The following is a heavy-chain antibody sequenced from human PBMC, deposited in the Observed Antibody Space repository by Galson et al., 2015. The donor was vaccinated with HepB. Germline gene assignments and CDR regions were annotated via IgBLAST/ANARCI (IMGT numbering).Heavy chain of an antibody. CDR3: ARGLRSAWFVDWFDP. CDR1: GGSISSGGYA. J-gene: IGHJ5*02. CDR2: VYYRGTT. Sequence: TLSLTCAVSGGSISSGGYAWSWIRRPPGKGLEYIGYVYYRGTTYYNPSLKSRLTISVDVSKNQFSLKLSSVTAADTAVYYCARGLRSAWFVDWFDPWGQGTLVTVSS. V-gene: IGHV4-30-4*07. D-gene: IGHD6-19*01.